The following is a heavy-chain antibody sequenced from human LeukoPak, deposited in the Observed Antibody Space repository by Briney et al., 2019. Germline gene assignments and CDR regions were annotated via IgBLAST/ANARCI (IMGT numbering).Heavy chain of an antibody. CDR1: GFTFSSYG. CDR2: ISGSGGST. D-gene: IGHD6-19*01. CDR3: ATRTLPGIAVAGSYK. V-gene: IGHV3-23*01. J-gene: IGHJ4*02. Sequence: GGSLRLSCAASGFTFSSYGMSWVRQAPGKGLEWVSAISGSGGSTYYADSVKGRFTISRDNSKNTLYLQMNSLRAEDTAVYYCATRTLPGIAVAGSYKWGQGTLVTVSS.